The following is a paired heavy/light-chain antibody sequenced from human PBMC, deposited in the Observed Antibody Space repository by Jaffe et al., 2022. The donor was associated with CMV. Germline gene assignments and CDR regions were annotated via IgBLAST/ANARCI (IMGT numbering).Light chain of an antibody. V-gene: IGKV1-33*01. CDR2: DAS. J-gene: IGKJ3*01. Sequence: DIQMTQSPSSLSASVGDRVTITCQASQDISNYLNWYQQKPGKAPKLLIYDASNLETGVPSRFSGSGSGTDFTFTISSLQPEDIATYYCQQYDNLPAFGPGTKVDIK. CDR3: QQYDNLPA. CDR1: QDISNY.
Heavy chain of an antibody. J-gene: IGHJ6*03. CDR3: ARDRGYGDYGEGYYYYMDV. Sequence: QVQLVQSGAEVKKPGSSVKVSCKASGGTFSSYAISWVRQAPGQGLEWMGRIIPILGIANYAQKFQGRVTITADKSTSTAYMELSSLRSEDTAVYYCARDRGYGDYGEGYYYYMDVWGKGTTVTVSS. CDR2: IIPILGIA. V-gene: IGHV1-69*09. D-gene: IGHD4-17*01. CDR1: GGTFSSYA.